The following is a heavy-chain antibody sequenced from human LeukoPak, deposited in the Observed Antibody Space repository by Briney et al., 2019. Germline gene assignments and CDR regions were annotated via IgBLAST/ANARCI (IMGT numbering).Heavy chain of an antibody. Sequence: GGSLRLSCAASGFSFNGYWMHWVRLVPGKGPMWVSCINVDGSVTRYVDSVKGRFTISRDNARNSLYLQMDSLRTEDTALYYCVKDRGVGVYYFDHWGQGTLVTVSS. CDR1: GFSFNGYW. D-gene: IGHD6-6*01. CDR2: INVDGSVT. J-gene: IGHJ4*02. V-gene: IGHV3-74*01. CDR3: VKDRGVGVYYFDH.